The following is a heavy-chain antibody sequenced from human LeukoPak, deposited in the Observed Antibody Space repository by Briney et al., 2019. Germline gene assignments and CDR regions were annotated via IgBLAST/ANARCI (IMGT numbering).Heavy chain of an antibody. CDR3: ARTYYYDSSGYPIEAFEI. CDR2: IYYRGST. CDR1: GGPISSYY. D-gene: IGHD3-22*01. J-gene: IGHJ3*02. V-gene: IGHV4-59*01. Sequence: SETLSLTCTVSGGPISSYYWMWLRQPPGKGLEWMGYIYYRGSTNYNPSSMSRVTMSVGTSTSQFSLKLSSVTAADTAVYYCARTYYYDSSGYPIEAFEICGEET.